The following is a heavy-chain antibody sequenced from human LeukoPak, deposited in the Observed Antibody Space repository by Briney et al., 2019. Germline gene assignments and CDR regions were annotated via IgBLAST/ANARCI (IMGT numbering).Heavy chain of an antibody. V-gene: IGHV4-59*01. CDR2: IYYSGST. CDR1: GGSISSYY. CDR3: ARAAGSYSKYYFDY. Sequence: SSGTLSLTCTVSGGSISSYYWSWIRQPPGKGLEWIGYIYYSGSTNYNPSLKSRVTIYVDTSKNQFSLKLSSVTAADTAVYYCARAAGSYSKYYFDYWGQGTLVTVSS. D-gene: IGHD1-26*01. J-gene: IGHJ4*02.